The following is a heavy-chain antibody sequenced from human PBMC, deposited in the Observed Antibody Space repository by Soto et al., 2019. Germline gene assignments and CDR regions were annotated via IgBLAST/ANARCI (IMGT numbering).Heavy chain of an antibody. CDR1: GMRFNNYA. J-gene: IGHJ4*02. CDR3: ARSGVDFWSGYDY. CDR2: INNGGDRA. V-gene: IGHV3-23*01. Sequence: EVQLLESGGDLVQPGGSLRLTCAAPGMRFNNYAMSWVRQAPGKGLEWVSAINNGGDRAYYVDSVKGRFTISRDNSKNPLYLWMNSLRAEDTAIYFCARSGVDFWSGYDYWGQGTLVTVSS. D-gene: IGHD3-3*01.